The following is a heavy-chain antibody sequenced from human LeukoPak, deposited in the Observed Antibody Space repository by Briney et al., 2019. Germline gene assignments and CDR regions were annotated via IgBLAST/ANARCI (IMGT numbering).Heavy chain of an antibody. J-gene: IGHJ4*02. CDR2: VTYDGNRQ. D-gene: IGHD2-21*01. Sequence: GMSLRLSWVASGLNFSNYAMHWVRQAPGKGPEWVAVVTYDGNRQYYADSVKGRVTISRDNSKNTVYLEMNSLRGEDSAVHYCARDARHCGTIDCLILYNLDYWGQGTLVTVSS. V-gene: IGHV3-30-3*01. CDR1: GLNFSNYA. CDR3: ARDARHCGTIDCLILYNLDY.